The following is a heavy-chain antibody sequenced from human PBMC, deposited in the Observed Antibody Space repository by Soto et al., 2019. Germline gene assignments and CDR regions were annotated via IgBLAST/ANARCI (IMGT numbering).Heavy chain of an antibody. CDR3: ARALLVVPAALNWFDP. D-gene: IGHD2-2*01. Sequence: QVQLVQSGAEVKKPGASVKVSCKASGYTFTSYGISWVRQAPGQGLEWMGWTSAYNGNTNYAQKLQGRVTMTTDTSTSTAYMELRSLRSDDTAVYYCARALLVVPAALNWFDPWGQGTLVTVSS. CDR1: GYTFTSYG. V-gene: IGHV1-18*01. J-gene: IGHJ5*02. CDR2: TSAYNGNT.